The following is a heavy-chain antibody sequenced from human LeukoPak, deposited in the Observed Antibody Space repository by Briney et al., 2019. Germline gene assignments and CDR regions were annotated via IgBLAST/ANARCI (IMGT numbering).Heavy chain of an antibody. D-gene: IGHD3-10*01. J-gene: IGHJ3*02. CDR2: IYHSGST. CDR1: GGSIRSSYYY. V-gene: IGHV4-39*07. CDR3: ARGSGSDAFDI. Sequence: PSETLSLTCTVSGGSIRSSYYYWGWIRQPPGKGLEWIGYIYHSGSTYYNPSLKSRVTISVDRSKNQFSLKLSSVTAADTAVYYCARGSGSDAFDIWGQGTMVTVSS.